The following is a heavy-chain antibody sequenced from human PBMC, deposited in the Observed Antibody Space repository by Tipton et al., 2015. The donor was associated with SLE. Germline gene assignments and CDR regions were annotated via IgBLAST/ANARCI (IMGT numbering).Heavy chain of an antibody. CDR1: GYSISSGFY. CDR2: IYHSGST. Sequence: TLSLTCTVSGYSISSGFYWGWIRQPPGKGLEWIGNIYHSGSTYYNSSLESRVTISIDTSKNDFSLKLTSVTAADTAVYYCSRIYCSGGSCYFGGWFDPWGQGTLVTVSS. J-gene: IGHJ5*02. V-gene: IGHV4-38-2*02. CDR3: SRIYCSGGSCYFGGWFDP. D-gene: IGHD2-15*01.